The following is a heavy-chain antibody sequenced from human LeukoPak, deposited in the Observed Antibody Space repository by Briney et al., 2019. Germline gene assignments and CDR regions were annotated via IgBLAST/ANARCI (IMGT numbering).Heavy chain of an antibody. CDR3: ARSRIAARPDEFDY. Sequence: SETLSLTCAVSGCSISSRSYYWGWIRPPPGRGLEWLGSIYYSRRTYHNPPLKSRVTISLDTSKNHLSLKLSHVTAADTAVYYCARSRIAARPDEFDYWGQGTLVTVSS. J-gene: IGHJ4*02. D-gene: IGHD6-6*01. V-gene: IGHV4-39*02. CDR2: IYYSRRT. CDR1: GCSISSRSYY.